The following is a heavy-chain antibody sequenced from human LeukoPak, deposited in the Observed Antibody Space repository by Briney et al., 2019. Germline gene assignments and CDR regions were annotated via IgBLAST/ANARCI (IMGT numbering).Heavy chain of an antibody. CDR1: GGSITSYY. J-gene: IGHJ4*02. CDR2: IYYNGGT. CDR3: AREGVTKYYFDY. Sequence: PSETLSLTCTVSGGSITSYYWSWIRQPPGKGLDWIGYIYYNGGTNYNPSLKSRVTISVDTSKNQFSLKLSSVTAADTAVYYCAREGVTKYYFDYWGQGTLVTVSS. D-gene: IGHD4-11*01. V-gene: IGHV4-59*01.